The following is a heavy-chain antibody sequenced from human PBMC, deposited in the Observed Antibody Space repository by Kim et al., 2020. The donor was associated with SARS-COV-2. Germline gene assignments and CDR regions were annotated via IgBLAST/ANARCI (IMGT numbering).Heavy chain of an antibody. Sequence: DSVTGRFTSSRGNSTNTLYLHMTSMRAEDTAVYYCAKELGKQPGAYGFDYWGQGTLVTVSS. CDR3: AKELGKQPGAYGFDY. D-gene: IGHD3-10*01. J-gene: IGHJ4*02. V-gene: IGHV3-33*06.